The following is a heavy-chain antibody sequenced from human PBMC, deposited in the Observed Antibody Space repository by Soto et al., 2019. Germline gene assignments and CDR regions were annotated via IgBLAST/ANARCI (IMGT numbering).Heavy chain of an antibody. J-gene: IGHJ4*02. Sequence: QVQLVESGGGVVQPGGALRLSCAASGFTFSSTGMHWVRQAPGKGLEWVAVISHDGGNKYYGDSVKGRFTISRDNSKNTPYLQMNSLRADDTAVYYCAKDWGIAVAAHWGQGTLVTVSS. D-gene: IGHD6-19*01. CDR1: GFTFSSTG. V-gene: IGHV3-30*18. CDR3: AKDWGIAVAAH. CDR2: ISHDGGNK.